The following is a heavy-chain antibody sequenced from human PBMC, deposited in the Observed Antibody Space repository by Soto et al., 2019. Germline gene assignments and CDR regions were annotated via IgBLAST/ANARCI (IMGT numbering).Heavy chain of an antibody. CDR3: TTDYGSAIYSEH. V-gene: IGHV3-15*01. CDR2: MKSRSDGGTT. CDR1: GFTFNNAW. J-gene: IGHJ4*01. Sequence: EVQLVESGGGLVKPGGSLRLSCAASGFTFNNAWMSWVLQAPGKGLEWVGRMKSRSDGGTTDYGAPVKGRFTISRDDAKNTLYLQMNNLKSEDTAVYYCTTDYGSAIYSEHWGQGTLVTVSS. D-gene: IGHD3-10*01.